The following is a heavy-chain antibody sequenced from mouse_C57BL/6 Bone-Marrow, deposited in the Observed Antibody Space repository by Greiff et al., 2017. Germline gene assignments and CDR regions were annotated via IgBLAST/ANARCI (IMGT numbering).Heavy chain of an antibody. CDR1: GYTFTSYW. Sequence: VQLQQPGAELVKPGASVKLSCKASGYTFTSYWMHWVKQRPGQGLEWIGMIHPNSGSTNSNEKFKSKATLTVDKSSSTAYMQLSSLTSEDSAVYYCSRRTPYDYVSSPYAYAMDYWGQGTAVTVSS. CDR2: IHPNSGST. D-gene: IGHD1-1*01. J-gene: IGHJ4*01. V-gene: IGHV1-64*01. CDR3: SRRTPYDYVSSPYAYAMDY.